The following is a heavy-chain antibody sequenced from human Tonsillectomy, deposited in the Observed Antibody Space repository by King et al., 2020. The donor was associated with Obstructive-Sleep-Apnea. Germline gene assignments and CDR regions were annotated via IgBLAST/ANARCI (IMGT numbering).Heavy chain of an antibody. D-gene: IGHD3-22*01. CDR1: GFTFSTSS. CDR2: ISSGGHTK. CDR3: AGEFRVGQWFFDY. J-gene: IGHJ4*02. Sequence: VQLVESGGGVVQPGRSLRLSCAASGFTFSTSSMHWVRQAPGEALEWVSVISSGGHTKYYADSVKGRFTISRDNSENTVYLQLNSLRTESTAVYFCAGEFRVGQWFFDYWGQGTLVTVSS. V-gene: IGHV3-30*04.